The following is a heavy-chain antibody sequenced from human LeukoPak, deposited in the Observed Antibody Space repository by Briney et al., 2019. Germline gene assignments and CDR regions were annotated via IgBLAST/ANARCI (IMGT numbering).Heavy chain of an antibody. CDR3: AKLSSGWPDAFDI. V-gene: IGHV1-18*01. D-gene: IGHD6-19*01. CDR1: GYTFTSYG. Sequence: ASVKGSCKASGYTFTSYGISWLRQAPGQGLEWMGWISAYNGNTNYAHNFRGRVTMTTDTSTSTAYMELRSLRPDDTAVYYCAKLSSGWPDAFDIWGQGTMVTVSS. J-gene: IGHJ3*02. CDR2: ISAYNGNT.